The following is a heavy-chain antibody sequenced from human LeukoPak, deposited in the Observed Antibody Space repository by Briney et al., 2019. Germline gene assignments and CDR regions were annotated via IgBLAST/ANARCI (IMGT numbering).Heavy chain of an antibody. CDR2: IKEDGNEI. Sequence: GGSLRLSCAVSGFSFSSNCMSWVRQAPGKGLEWVAKIKEDGNEIYYVDSVKGRFTISRDNTKNSLFLQMNSLRAEDTAVYYCAKDGRLAVAGTSSDYWGQGTLVTVSS. V-gene: IGHV3-7*01. J-gene: IGHJ4*02. CDR1: GFSFSSNC. D-gene: IGHD6-19*01. CDR3: AKDGRLAVAGTSSDY.